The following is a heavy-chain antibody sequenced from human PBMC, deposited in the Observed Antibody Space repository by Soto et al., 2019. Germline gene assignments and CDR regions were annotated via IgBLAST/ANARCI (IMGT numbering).Heavy chain of an antibody. V-gene: IGHV7-4-1*01. Sequence: ASVKVSCKASGYTFTSYAMNWVRQAPGQGLEWMGWINTNTGNPTYAQGFTGRFVFSLDTSVSTAYLQICSLKAEDTAVYYCARGGYCSSTSCYPGGDWFDPWRQGTLVTVSS. J-gene: IGHJ5*02. CDR2: INTNTGNP. D-gene: IGHD2-2*01. CDR3: ARGGYCSSTSCYPGGDWFDP. CDR1: GYTFTSYA.